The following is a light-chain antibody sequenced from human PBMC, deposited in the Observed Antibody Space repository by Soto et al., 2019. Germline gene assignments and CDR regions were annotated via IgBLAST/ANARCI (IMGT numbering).Light chain of an antibody. V-gene: IGKV3-20*01. CDR3: QQYGNVPLT. CDR1: QSVSNRY. Sequence: EVVLTQSPGTLSLSPGEGATLSCRASQSVSNRYFSWYQQKPGQAPRLLIYRVSSRATGIPDRFSGSGSGTDFTLTISRLETEDFAVYYCQQYGNVPLTVGGGTKVEIK. CDR2: RVS. J-gene: IGKJ4*01.